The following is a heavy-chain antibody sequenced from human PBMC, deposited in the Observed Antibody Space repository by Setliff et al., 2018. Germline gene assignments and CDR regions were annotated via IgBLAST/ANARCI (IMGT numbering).Heavy chain of an antibody. J-gene: IGHJ6*03. V-gene: IGHV4-61*09. CDR3: ARGITSGGYWGQRFLYLDV. D-gene: IGHD3-22*01. Sequence: PSETLSLTCTVSGGSISSDSHYWAWVRQPAGKGLELIGQIYSNGRTYYNPSLKSRLTISLDTSKNQFSLRLNSMTAADTAVYYCARGITSGGYWGQRFLYLDVRGRGTTVTVSS. CDR2: IYSNGRT. CDR1: GGSISSDSHY.